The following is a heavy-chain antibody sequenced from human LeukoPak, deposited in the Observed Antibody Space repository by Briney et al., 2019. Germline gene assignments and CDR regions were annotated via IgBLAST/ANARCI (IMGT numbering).Heavy chain of an antibody. CDR1: GITLTNYG. V-gene: IGHV3-23*01. Sequence: LLGGSLRLSCAVSGITLTNYGMSWVRQAPGKGLEWVAGISDSGGSTNYADSVKGRFTISRDNSKNTLSLQMNSLRAEDTAVYYCAKMKGWRLYDYCMDVWGKGTTVTVSS. CDR2: ISDSGGST. CDR3: AKMKGWRLYDYCMDV. D-gene: IGHD2-15*01. J-gene: IGHJ6*03.